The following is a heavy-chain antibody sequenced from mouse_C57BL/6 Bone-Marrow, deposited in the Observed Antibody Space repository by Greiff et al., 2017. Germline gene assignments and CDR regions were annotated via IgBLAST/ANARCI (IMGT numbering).Heavy chain of an antibody. CDR1: GYTFTSYG. CDR2: IYPRSGNT. D-gene: IGHD3-2*02. J-gene: IGHJ3*01. Sequence: QVQLKESGAELARPGASVKLSCKASGYTFTSYGISWVKQRTGQGLEWIGEIYPRSGNTYYNEKFKGKATLTADKSSSTAYMGLRSLTSEDSAVYFCARQLTAYWGQGTLVTVSA. CDR3: ARQLTAY. V-gene: IGHV1-81*01.